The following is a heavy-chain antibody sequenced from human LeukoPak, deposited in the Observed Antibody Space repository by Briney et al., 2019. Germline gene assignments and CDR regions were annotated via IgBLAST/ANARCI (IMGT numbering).Heavy chain of an antibody. CDR3: ARNGYGDTALDY. V-gene: IGHV3-33*01. J-gene: IGHJ4*02. Sequence: GGSLRLSCAASGFTFSSYGVHWVRQAPGKGLEWVAVIWYDGSNKYYADSVKGRFTISRDDSKNTLYLQMNSLRAEDTAVYYCARNGYGDTALDYWGQGTLVTVSS. CDR1: GFTFSSYG. D-gene: IGHD4-17*01. CDR2: IWYDGSNK.